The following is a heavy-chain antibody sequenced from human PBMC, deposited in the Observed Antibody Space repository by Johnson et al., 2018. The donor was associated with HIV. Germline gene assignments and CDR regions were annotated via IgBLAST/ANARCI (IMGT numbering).Heavy chain of an antibody. D-gene: IGHD3-10*01. V-gene: IGHV3-7*01. CDR2: IKEDGSEK. J-gene: IGHJ3*02. CDR3: ARDAVTVVRGVIYGWVVFDI. CDR1: GFTFSNYW. Sequence: VQLVESGGGLVQRGGSLRLSCAASGFTFSNYWMSWVRQAPGKGLEWVANIKEDGSEKYYVDSVKGRFTISRDNAKNSLYLQMNSLRAEDTAVYFCARDAVTVVRGVIYGWVVFDIWGQGTMVTVSS.